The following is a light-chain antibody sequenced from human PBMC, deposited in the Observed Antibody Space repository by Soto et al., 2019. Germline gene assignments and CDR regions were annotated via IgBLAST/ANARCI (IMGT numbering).Light chain of an antibody. V-gene: IGKV3-20*01. CDR2: GAS. Sequence: EIELTQSPGTLSLSPGERATLSCRASQSVSSSYLAWYQKKPGQAPRLLISGASSTAAGNPDMCSSSGSETDFTPISSRLEPDDFADYYYQQYGSSPPFGHGTRLEIK. CDR1: QSVSSSY. CDR3: QQYGSSPP. J-gene: IGKJ5*01.